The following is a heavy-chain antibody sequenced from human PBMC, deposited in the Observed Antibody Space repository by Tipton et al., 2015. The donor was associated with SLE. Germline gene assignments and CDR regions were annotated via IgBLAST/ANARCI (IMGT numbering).Heavy chain of an antibody. V-gene: IGHV3-23*04. CDR3: AKEGDWYFDL. CDR1: GFTFDDYG. J-gene: IGHJ2*01. CDR2: ISGSGGST. Sequence: QLVQSGGGVVRPGGSLKLSCAASGFTFDDYGMSWVRQAPGKGLEWVSGISGSGGSTYYADSVKGRFTISRDNSKNTLYLQMNSLRAEDTAVYYCAKEGDWYFDLWGRGTLVTVSS.